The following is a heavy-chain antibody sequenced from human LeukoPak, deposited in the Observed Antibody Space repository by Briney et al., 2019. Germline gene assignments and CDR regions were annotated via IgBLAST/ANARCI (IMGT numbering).Heavy chain of an antibody. Sequence: PGRSLRLSCAASGFTFSTYTMHWVRQAPGKGLEWIAIISYDGSNKYYADSVKGRFTISRDNSMYTLYLQMNSLRAEDTAVYYCARDGEGYYDSSGYQPTEYFHHWGQGTLVTVSS. D-gene: IGHD3-22*01. CDR1: GFTFSTYT. CDR3: ARDGEGYYDSSGYQPTEYFHH. CDR2: ISYDGSNK. V-gene: IGHV3-30-3*01. J-gene: IGHJ1*01.